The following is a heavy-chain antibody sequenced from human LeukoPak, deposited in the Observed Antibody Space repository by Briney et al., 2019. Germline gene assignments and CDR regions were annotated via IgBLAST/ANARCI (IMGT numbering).Heavy chain of an antibody. CDR2: ISYDGSNE. CDR3: AKRATTYGSGSHVDH. J-gene: IGHJ4*02. CDR1: GFTFSNYG. D-gene: IGHD3-10*01. Sequence: GGSLRLSCAASGFTFSNYGMHWVRQAPGKGLEWGAVISYDGSNENYADSVKGRFTISRDDSKNTLYLQMNSLRAEDTAVYYCAKRATTYGSGSHVDHWGQGTLVSVSS. V-gene: IGHV3-30*18.